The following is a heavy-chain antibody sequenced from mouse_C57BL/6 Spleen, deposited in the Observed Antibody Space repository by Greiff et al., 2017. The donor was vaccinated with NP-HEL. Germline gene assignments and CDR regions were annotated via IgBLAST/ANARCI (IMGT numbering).Heavy chain of an antibody. Sequence: EVKLMESGGGLVKPGGSLKLSCAASGFTFSSYAMSWVRQTPEKRLEWVATISDGGSYTYYPDNVKGRFTISRDNAKNNLYLQMSHLKSEDTAMYYCAREGYYGREGDWYFDVWGTGTTVTVSS. CDR2: ISDGGSYT. J-gene: IGHJ1*03. V-gene: IGHV5-4*01. CDR1: GFTFSSYA. CDR3: AREGYYGREGDWYFDV. D-gene: IGHD1-1*01.